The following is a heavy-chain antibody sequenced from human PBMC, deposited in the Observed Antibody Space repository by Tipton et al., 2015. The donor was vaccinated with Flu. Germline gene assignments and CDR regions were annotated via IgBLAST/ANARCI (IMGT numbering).Heavy chain of an antibody. CDR1: GGSFSGYY. CDR3: ARDSVYYDFWSGYWGGYNWFDP. V-gene: IGHV4-34*01. D-gene: IGHD3-3*01. J-gene: IGHJ5*02. CDR2: INHSGST. Sequence: TLSLTCAVYGGSFSGYYWSWIRQPPGKGLEWIGEINHSGSTNYNPSLKSRVTISVDTSKNQFSLKLSSVTAADTAVYYCARDSVYYDFWSGYWGGYNWFDPWGQGTLVTVSS.